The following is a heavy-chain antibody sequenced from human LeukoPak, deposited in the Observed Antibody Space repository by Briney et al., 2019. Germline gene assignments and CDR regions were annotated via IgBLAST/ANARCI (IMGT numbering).Heavy chain of an antibody. Sequence: SETLSLTCTVSGGSISSYYWSWIRQPPGKGLEWIGYIYYSGSTNYNPSLKSRVTISVDTSKNQFSLKLSSVTAADTAVYYCARGIYDFWSGLSYYYYMDVWGKGPRSPSP. CDR1: GGSISSYY. CDR3: ARGIYDFWSGLSYYYYMDV. J-gene: IGHJ6*03. D-gene: IGHD3-3*01. CDR2: IYYSGST. V-gene: IGHV4-59*01.